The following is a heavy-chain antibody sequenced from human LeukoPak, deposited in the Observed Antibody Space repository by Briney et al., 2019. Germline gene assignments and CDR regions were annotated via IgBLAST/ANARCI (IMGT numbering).Heavy chain of an antibody. CDR2: IDYSGNT. V-gene: IGHV4-39*02. CDR1: GGSISSSSYY. Sequence: KPLETLSLTCIVSGGSISSSSYYWGWIRQSPGKGLEWIGRIDYSGNTYYNPSLKSRITISVDTFKNQFSLELSSVTAADTSLYYCARESSATDYWGQGTLVTVSS. J-gene: IGHJ4*02. D-gene: IGHD6-19*01. CDR3: ARESSATDY.